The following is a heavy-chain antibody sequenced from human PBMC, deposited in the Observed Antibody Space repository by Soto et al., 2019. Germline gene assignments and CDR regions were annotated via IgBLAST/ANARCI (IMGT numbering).Heavy chain of an antibody. CDR3: AKDLGYCSGGSCLNQAY. Sequence: RGSLRLSCAASGFTFSSYAMSWVRQAPGKGLEWVSAISGSGGSTYYADSVKGRFTISRDNSKNTLYLQMNSLRAEDTAVYYCAKDLGYCSGGSCLNQAYWGQGTLVTVSS. J-gene: IGHJ4*02. V-gene: IGHV3-23*01. CDR2: ISGSGGST. D-gene: IGHD2-15*01. CDR1: GFTFSSYA.